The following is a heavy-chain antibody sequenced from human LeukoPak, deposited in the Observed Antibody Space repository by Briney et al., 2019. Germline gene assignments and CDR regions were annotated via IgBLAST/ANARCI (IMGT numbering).Heavy chain of an antibody. J-gene: IGHJ6*02. Sequence: ASVKVSCKASGGTFSSYAISWVRQAPGQGLEWMGRIIPILGIANYAQKFQGRVTITADKSTSTAYMELSSLRSEDTAVYYCARDGTYDSSGYYYYYGMDVWGQGTTVSVSS. CDR2: IIPILGIA. CDR1: GGTFSSYA. D-gene: IGHD3-22*01. V-gene: IGHV1-69*04. CDR3: ARDGTYDSSGYYYYYGMDV.